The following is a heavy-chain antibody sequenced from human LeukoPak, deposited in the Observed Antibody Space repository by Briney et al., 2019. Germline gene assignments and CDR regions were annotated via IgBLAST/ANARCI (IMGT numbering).Heavy chain of an antibody. V-gene: IGHV4-59*01. Sequence: SETLSLTCTVSGGSISSYYRSWIRQPPGKGLEWIGYIYYSGSTNYNPSLKSQVTISVDTSKNQFSLKLSSVTAADTAVYYCARARASAQGYYYYGMDVWGQGTTVTVSS. CDR2: IYYSGST. CDR3: ARARASAQGYYYYGMDV. J-gene: IGHJ6*02. CDR1: GGSISSYY.